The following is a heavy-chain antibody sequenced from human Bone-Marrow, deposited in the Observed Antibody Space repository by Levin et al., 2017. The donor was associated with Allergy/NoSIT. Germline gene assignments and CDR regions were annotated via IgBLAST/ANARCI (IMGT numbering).Heavy chain of an antibody. Sequence: SQTLSLTCRVNGGSFSGYFWTWIRQPPGKRLEWIAEINHRGSTHYNPSLRSRVTISVDSSKNQFSLILTSVTAADTAVYFCARREPTMMTSDGPLGSFDYWGQGTLVTVSS. J-gene: IGHJ4*02. CDR1: GGSFSGYF. V-gene: IGHV4-34*01. CDR2: INHRGST. CDR3: ARREPTMMTSDGPLGSFDY. D-gene: IGHD1-14*01.